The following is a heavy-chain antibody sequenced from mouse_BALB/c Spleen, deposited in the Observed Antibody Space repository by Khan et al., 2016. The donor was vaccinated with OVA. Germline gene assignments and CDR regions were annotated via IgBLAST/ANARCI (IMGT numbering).Heavy chain of an antibody. J-gene: IGHJ2*01. V-gene: IGHV3-1*02. Sequence: EVQLQESGPGLVKPSQSLSLTCTVTGYSITSGYGWYWIRQLPGNKLEWMGYISYSGSTNYNPSLKSRISITRDTSKNQFFLQLNAVTTEDTAPYYCAKTARTEYWGQGTTLTVSS. CDR3: AKTARTEY. CDR2: ISYSGST. CDR1: GYSITSGYG. D-gene: IGHD1-2*01.